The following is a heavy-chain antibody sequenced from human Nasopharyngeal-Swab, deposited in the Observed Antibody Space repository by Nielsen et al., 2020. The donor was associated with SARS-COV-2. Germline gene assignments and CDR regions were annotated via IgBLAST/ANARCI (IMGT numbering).Heavy chain of an antibody. Sequence: SCAASGFTFSSYGMHWVRQAPGKGLEWVAVIWYDGSNKYYADSVKGRFTISRDNSKNTLYLQMNSLRAEDTAVYYCARVAVAGNPRAPYYYYMDVWGKGTTVTVSS. V-gene: IGHV3-33*01. CDR3: ARVAVAGNPRAPYYYYMDV. CDR1: GFTFSSYG. D-gene: IGHD6-19*01. CDR2: IWYDGSNK. J-gene: IGHJ6*03.